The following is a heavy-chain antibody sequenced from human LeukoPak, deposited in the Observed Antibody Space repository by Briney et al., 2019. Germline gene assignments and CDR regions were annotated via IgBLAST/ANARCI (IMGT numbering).Heavy chain of an antibody. V-gene: IGHV4-34*01. D-gene: IGHD6-13*01. CDR1: GGSFSGYY. J-gene: IGHJ4*02. CDR3: ARDVLAAPGTFDY. CDR2: INHSGST. Sequence: SETLSLTCAVYGGSFSGYYWSWIRQPPGKGLEWIGEINHSGSTNYNPSLKSRVTISLDTSKNQFSLKLSSVTAADTAVYYCARDVLAAPGTFDYWGQGALVTVSS.